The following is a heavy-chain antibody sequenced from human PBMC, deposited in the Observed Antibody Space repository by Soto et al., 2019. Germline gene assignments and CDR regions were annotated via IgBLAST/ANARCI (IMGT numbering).Heavy chain of an antibody. Sequence: SETLSLTCTVSGGSISSSSYYWGWIRQPPGKGLEWIGNIYYSGSTYYNPSLKSRVTISVDTSKNQFSLKMSSVTAADTAVYYCASDIVVVTAIEYYSYGMDVWGQGTTVT. CDR1: GGSISSSSYY. J-gene: IGHJ6*02. CDR2: IYYSGST. D-gene: IGHD2-21*02. CDR3: ASDIVVVTAIEYYSYGMDV. V-gene: IGHV4-39*02.